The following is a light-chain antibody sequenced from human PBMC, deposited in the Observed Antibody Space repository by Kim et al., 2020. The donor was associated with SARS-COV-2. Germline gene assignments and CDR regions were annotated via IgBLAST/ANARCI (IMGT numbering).Light chain of an antibody. CDR3: QVWDSSIL. J-gene: IGLJ2*01. CDR1: NIGSKN. Sequence: SYELTQPLSVSVALGQTARITCGGNNIGSKNVHWYQQKPGQAPVLVIYSDSDRPSGIPERFSGSNSGNTATLTISRAQAGDEADYYCQVWDSSILFGGGTQLTVL. CDR2: SDS. V-gene: IGLV3-9*01.